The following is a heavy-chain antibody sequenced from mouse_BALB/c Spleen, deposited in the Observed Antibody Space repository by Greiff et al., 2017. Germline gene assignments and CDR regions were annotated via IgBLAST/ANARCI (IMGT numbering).Heavy chain of an antibody. CDR3: ARSDGNYVSYAMDY. Sequence: QVQLQQSGAELVRPGTSVKVSCKASGYAFTNYLIEWVKQRPGQGLEWIGVINPGSGGTNYNEKFKGKATLTADKSSSTAYMQLSSLTSDDSAVYFCARSDGNYVSYAMDYWGQGTSVTVSS. CDR2: INPGSGGT. J-gene: IGHJ4*01. V-gene: IGHV1-54*01. D-gene: IGHD2-1*01. CDR1: GYAFTNYL.